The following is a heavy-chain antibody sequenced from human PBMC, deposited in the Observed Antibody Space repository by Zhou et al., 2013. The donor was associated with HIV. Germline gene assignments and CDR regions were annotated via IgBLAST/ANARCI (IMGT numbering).Heavy chain of an antibody. CDR3: AREGVDIWGSYRSPLFDY. V-gene: IGHV1-69*04. J-gene: IGHJ4*02. Sequence: QVQLVQSGAEVKKPGSSVKVSCKASGGTFSSYAISWVRQAPGQGLEWMGRIIPILGIANYAQKFQGRVTITADKSTSTAYMELSSLRSEDTAVYYCAREGVDIWGSYRSPLFDYWGQGTLVTVSS. CDR2: IIPILGIA. CDR1: GGTFSSYA. D-gene: IGHD3-16*02.